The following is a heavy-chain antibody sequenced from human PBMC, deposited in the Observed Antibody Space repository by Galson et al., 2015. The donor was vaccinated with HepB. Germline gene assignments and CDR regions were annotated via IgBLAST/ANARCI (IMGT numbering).Heavy chain of an antibody. CDR2: ISYDGSNK. D-gene: IGHD1-26*01. J-gene: IGHJ4*02. V-gene: IGHV3-30*18. CDR1: GFTFSSYG. Sequence: SLRLSCAASGFTFSSYGMHWVRQAPGKGLEWVAVISYDGSNKYYADSVKGRFTISRDNSKNTLYLQMNSLRAEDTAVYYCAKLGVYSGSYYPHYFDYWGQGTLVTVSS. CDR3: AKLGVYSGSYYPHYFDY.